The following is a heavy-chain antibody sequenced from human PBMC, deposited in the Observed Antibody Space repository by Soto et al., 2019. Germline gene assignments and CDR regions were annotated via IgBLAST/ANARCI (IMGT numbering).Heavy chain of an antibody. CDR3: ASITGTKAVEI. CDR2: IWYDGSNQ. V-gene: IGHV3-33*01. J-gene: IGHJ3*02. CDR1: GFSFSSSG. Sequence: QVHLVESGGGVVQPGRSLRLSCLASGFSFSSSGMHWIRQPPGKGLEWLTLIWYDGSNQIYLDSVKDRFTISRDNSRNTLYLQMNSLTVEDPAVYFCASITGTKAVEIWGQGTRVTVSS. D-gene: IGHD3-10*01.